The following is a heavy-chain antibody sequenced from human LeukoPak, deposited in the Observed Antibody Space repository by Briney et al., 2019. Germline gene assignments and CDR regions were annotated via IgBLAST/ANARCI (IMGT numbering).Heavy chain of an antibody. CDR2: INPNSGGT. CDR1: GYTFTGNY. D-gene: IGHD6-19*01. V-gene: IGHV1-2*06. Sequence: ASVKVSCKXSGYTFTGNYMHWVRQAPGQGLAWMGRINPNSGGTNYSQKYQGRVTMTRDTSISTAYMELSRPRSDVTAVYFCAIDLGAVAGYDDWGQGTLVTVSA. CDR3: AIDLGAVAGYDD. J-gene: IGHJ4*02.